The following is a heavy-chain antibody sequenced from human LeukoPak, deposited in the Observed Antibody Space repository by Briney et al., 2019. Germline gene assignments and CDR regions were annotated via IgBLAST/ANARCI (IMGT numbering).Heavy chain of an antibody. J-gene: IGHJ3*02. Sequence: ITGDGGSTYYADSVKGRFTISRDNRKNSLYLQMNSLRTEDTALYYCAKGGDGYNNGAFDIWAQGTMVTVSS. CDR2: ITGDGGST. CDR3: AKGGDGYNNGAFDI. D-gene: IGHD5-24*01. V-gene: IGHV3-43*02.